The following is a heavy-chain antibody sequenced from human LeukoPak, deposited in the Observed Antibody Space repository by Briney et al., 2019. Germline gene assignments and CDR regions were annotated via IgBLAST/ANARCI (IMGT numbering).Heavy chain of an antibody. CDR2: IYYSGST. J-gene: IGHJ4*02. CDR1: GGSISSSSYY. V-gene: IGHV4-39*07. Sequence: SETLSLTCTVSGGSISSSSYYWGWIRQPPGKELEWIGSIYYSGSTYYNPSLKSRVTISVDKSKNQFSLKLSSVTAADTAVYYCARGGYGNQNEAFDYWGQGTLVTVSS. CDR3: ARGGYGNQNEAFDY. D-gene: IGHD5-18*01.